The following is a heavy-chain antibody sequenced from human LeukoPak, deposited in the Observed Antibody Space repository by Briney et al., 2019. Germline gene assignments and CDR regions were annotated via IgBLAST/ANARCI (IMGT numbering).Heavy chain of an antibody. D-gene: IGHD3-10*01. J-gene: IGHJ4*02. CDR1: GFTFSSYW. CDR2: IKQDGSEK. Sequence: PGGSLRLSCAASGFTFSSYWMAWVRQAPGKGPEWVANIKQDGSEKYYADSVKGRFTISRDNSKNTVYLQMNSLRAEDTAVYYCAISRGRWEILDYWGQGTLVTVSS. CDR3: AISRGRWEILDY. V-gene: IGHV3-7*01.